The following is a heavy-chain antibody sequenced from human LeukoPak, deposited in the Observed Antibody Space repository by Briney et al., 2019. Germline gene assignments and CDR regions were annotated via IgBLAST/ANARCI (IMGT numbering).Heavy chain of an antibody. CDR3: ARGGAFCSITTCHEFDH. D-gene: IGHD2-2*01. J-gene: IGHJ4*02. CDR1: GYTFTGSY. Sequence: ASVKVSCKTSGYTFTGSYLHWVRQVPGQGLEWIGWTNPSTGGTKSAQQFEGRVTMTRDTSNTTGYLELRSIRLDDTATYYCARGGAFCSITTCHEFDHWGQGTLVIVSS. CDR2: TNPSTGGT. V-gene: IGHV1-2*02.